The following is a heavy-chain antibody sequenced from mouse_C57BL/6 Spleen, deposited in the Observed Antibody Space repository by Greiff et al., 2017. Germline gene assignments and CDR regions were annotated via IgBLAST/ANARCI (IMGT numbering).Heavy chain of an antibody. V-gene: IGHV1-64*01. CDR3: ATTPYDADTWCAY. CDR1: GYTFTSYW. D-gene: IGHD2-3*01. J-gene: IGHJ3*01. CDR2: IHPQSGST. Sequence: QVQLQQPGAELVKPWASVKLSCKASGYTFTSYWMNWVKLRPGQGLEWIGLIHPQSGSTNYNEQFKSKATLTVDNSSSTAYMQLSSLPSEDSAVYYCATTPYDADTWCAYWGQGTLVTVSA.